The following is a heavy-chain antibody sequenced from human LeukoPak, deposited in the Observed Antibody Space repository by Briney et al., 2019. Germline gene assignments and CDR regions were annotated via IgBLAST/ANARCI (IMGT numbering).Heavy chain of an antibody. CDR3: ARDLGVTHDAFDI. J-gene: IGHJ3*02. V-gene: IGHV4-30-2*01. D-gene: IGHD3-10*01. CDR1: GGSISSGGYY. CDR2: IYHSGST. Sequence: SQTLSLTCTVSGGSISSGGYYWSWIRQPPGKGLEWIGYIYHSGSTYYNPSLKSRVTISVDRSKNQFSLKLSSVTAADTAEYYCARDLGVTHDAFDIWGQGTMVTVSS.